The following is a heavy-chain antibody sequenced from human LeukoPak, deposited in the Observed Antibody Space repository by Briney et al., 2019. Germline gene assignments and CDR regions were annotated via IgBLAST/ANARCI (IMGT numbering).Heavy chain of an antibody. Sequence: QPGGSLRLSCAASGFTFSSYSMNWVRQAPGKGLEWVSYISSSSSTIYYADSVKGRFTISRDNAKNSLYLQMNSLRAEDTAVYYCARDLNGGWQYYYYYYGMDVWGQGTTVTVSS. J-gene: IGHJ6*02. CDR3: ARDLNGGWQYYYYYYGMDV. CDR1: GFTFSSYS. D-gene: IGHD3-16*01. CDR2: ISSSSSTI. V-gene: IGHV3-48*01.